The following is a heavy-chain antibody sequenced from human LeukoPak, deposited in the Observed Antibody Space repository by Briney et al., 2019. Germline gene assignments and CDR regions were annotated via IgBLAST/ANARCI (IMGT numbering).Heavy chain of an antibody. CDR2: ISWNSGSI. CDR1: GFTFDDYA. D-gene: IGHD6-19*01. Sequence: GGSPRLSCAASGFTFDDYAMHWVRQAPGKGLEWVSGISWNSGSIGYADSVKGRFTISRDNAKNSLYLQMNSLRAEDTALYYCAKDIVGLYSSGYFDYWGQGTLVTVSS. J-gene: IGHJ4*02. CDR3: AKDIVGLYSSGYFDY. V-gene: IGHV3-9*01.